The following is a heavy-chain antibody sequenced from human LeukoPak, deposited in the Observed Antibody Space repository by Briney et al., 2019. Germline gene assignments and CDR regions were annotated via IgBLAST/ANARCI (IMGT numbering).Heavy chain of an antibody. D-gene: IGHD3-3*01. CDR3: TATYYDFWSGEFDY. CDR1: GFTFSNAW. V-gene: IGHV3-15*01. J-gene: IGHJ4*02. CDR2: IKSKTDGGTT. Sequence: GGSLRLSCAASGFTFSNAWMSWVRQAPGKGLGWVGRIKSKTDGGTTDYAAPVKGRFTISRDDSKNTLYLQMNSLKTEDTAVYYCTATYYDFWSGEFDYWGQGTLVTVSS.